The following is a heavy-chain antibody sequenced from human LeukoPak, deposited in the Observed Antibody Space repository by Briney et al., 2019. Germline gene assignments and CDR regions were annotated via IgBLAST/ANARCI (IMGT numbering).Heavy chain of an antibody. CDR1: GGSISSGGYY. Sequence: SQTLSLTCTVSGGSISSGGYYWSWIRQHPGKGLEWIGYIYYSGSTYYNPSLKSRVTISVDTSKNQFSLKPSSVAAADTAVYYCARDFGDGATAFDYWGQGTLVTVSS. CDR2: IYYSGST. V-gene: IGHV4-31*03. J-gene: IGHJ4*02. D-gene: IGHD3-3*01. CDR3: ARDFGDGATAFDY.